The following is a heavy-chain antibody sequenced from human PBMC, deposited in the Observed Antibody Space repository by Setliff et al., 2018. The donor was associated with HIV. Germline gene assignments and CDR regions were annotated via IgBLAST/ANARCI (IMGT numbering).Heavy chain of an antibody. D-gene: IGHD5-12*01. CDR3: ARDPFMATIRYAFDI. V-gene: IGHV4-61*09. Sequence: PSETLSLTCAVSGASIRSGVYYWSWIRQPAGKGPEWIGHIFPSGSTNYSPSLKSRITISMDTSKNQFSLKLSSVTAADTAVYYCARDPFMATIRYAFDIGGQGTMVTVS. CDR2: IFPSGST. J-gene: IGHJ3*02. CDR1: GASIRSGVYY.